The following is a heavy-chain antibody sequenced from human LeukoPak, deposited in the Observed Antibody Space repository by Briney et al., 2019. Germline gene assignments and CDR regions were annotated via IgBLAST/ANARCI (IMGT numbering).Heavy chain of an antibody. J-gene: IGHJ4*02. CDR3: AKDPNPQWLVDPFDY. Sequence: PGGSLRLSCAASGFTFSSYAMSWVRQAPVKGLEWVSAISGSGGSTYYADSVKGRFTISRDNSKNTLYLQMNSLRAEDTAVYYCAKDPNPQWLVDPFDYWGQGTLVTVSS. D-gene: IGHD6-19*01. CDR2: ISGSGGST. V-gene: IGHV3-23*01. CDR1: GFTFSSYA.